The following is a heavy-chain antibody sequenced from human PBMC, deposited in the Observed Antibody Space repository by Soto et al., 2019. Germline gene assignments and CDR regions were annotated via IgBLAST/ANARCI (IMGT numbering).Heavy chain of an antibody. D-gene: IGHD3-22*01. Sequence: PGGSLRLSCAASGFTFSTYSMNWVRQAPGKGLEWVSYISSRSSTIYYADSVKGRFTISRDNAKNSLYLQMNSLRAEDTAVFYCARDYDSTGRAFDSGGKETLATVSS. CDR1: GFTFSTYS. CDR3: ARDYDSTGRAFDS. J-gene: IGHJ4*02. CDR2: ISSRSSTI. V-gene: IGHV3-48*01.